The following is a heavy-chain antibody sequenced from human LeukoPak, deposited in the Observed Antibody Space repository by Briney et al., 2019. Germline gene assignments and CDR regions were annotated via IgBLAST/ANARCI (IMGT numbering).Heavy chain of an antibody. CDR2: IRYDGINK. J-gene: IGHJ4*02. CDR1: GFTFSSYG. CDR3: AKGDVGGGYFDY. V-gene: IGHV3-30*02. D-gene: IGHD3-10*01. Sequence: GGSLRLSCAASGFTFSSYGMHWVRQAPGKGLEWVAFIRYDGINKYYADSVKGRFTISRDNSKNTLYLQMNSLRAEDTAVYYCAKGDVGGGYFDYWGQGTLVTVSS.